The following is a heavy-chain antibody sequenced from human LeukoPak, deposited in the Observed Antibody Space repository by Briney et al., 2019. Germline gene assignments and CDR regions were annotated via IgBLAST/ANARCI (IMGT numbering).Heavy chain of an antibody. CDR3: VKRTMAGVLERRTYYFDY. J-gene: IGHJ4*02. V-gene: IGHV3-30*04. Sequence: TGGSLRLSCAASGFTFSSYAMHWVRQAPGKGLEWVAVISYDGSNKYYADSVKGRFTISRDNSKSTLFLQMNSLRAEDTALYSCVKRTMAGVLERRTYYFDYWGQGSLVTVSP. CDR1: GFTFSSYA. D-gene: IGHD2-2*01. CDR2: ISYDGSNK.